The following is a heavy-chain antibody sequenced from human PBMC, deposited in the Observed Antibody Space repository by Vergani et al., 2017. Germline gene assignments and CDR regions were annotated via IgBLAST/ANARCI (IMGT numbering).Heavy chain of an antibody. Sequence: EVQLLESGGGLVQPGGSLRLFCAASGFTFSSYSMNWVRQAPGKGLEWVSSISSSSSYIYYADSVKGRFTISSDNAKNSLYLQMNSRRAEDTAVYYCARVGGFGELLPYNGFDPWGQGTLVTVSS. V-gene: IGHV3-21*01. CDR2: ISSSSSYI. D-gene: IGHD3-10*01. CDR3: ARVGGFGELLPYNGFDP. CDR1: GFTFSSYS. J-gene: IGHJ5*02.